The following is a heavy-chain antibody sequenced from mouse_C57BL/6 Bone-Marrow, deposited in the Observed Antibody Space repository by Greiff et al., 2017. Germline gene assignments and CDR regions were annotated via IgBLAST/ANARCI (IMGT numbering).Heavy chain of an antibody. V-gene: IGHV1-61*01. CDR2: IYPSDSET. CDR3: ARTSISAVDYAMDY. CDR1: GYTFTSYW. J-gene: IGHJ4*01. D-gene: IGHD1-1*01. Sequence: QVQLQQPGAELVRPGSSVKLSCKASGYTFTSYWMDWVKQRPGQGLEWIGNIYPSDSETHYNQKFKDKATLTVDKSSSTAYMQLSSLTSEDSAVYYCARTSISAVDYAMDYWGQGTSVTVSS.